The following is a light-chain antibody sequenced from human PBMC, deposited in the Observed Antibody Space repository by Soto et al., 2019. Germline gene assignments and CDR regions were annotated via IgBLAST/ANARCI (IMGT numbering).Light chain of an antibody. CDR1: QNISSW. Sequence: IQVTRAPAVMTESARDLLAIPCLVNQNISSWLAWYQQRPGKSPKLLIYDASSLESGVPARFSGSGSGTEFALTISSLKPDDFATYYCKQDQSYSRTFGQGTKVDIK. V-gene: IGKV1-5*01. CDR3: KQDQSYSRT. CDR2: DAS. J-gene: IGKJ1*01.